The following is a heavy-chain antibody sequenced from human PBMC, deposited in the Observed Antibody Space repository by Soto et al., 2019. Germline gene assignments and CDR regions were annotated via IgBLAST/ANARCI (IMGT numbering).Heavy chain of an antibody. J-gene: IGHJ6*03. Sequence: SETLSLTCTVSGGSISSSSYYWGWIRQPPGKGLEWIGSIYYSGSTYYNPSLKSRVTISVDTSKNQFSLKLSSVTAADTAVYYCARTGSGSYYYYMDVWGKGTTVT. D-gene: IGHD3-10*01. CDR2: IYYSGST. V-gene: IGHV4-39*01. CDR3: ARTGSGSYYYYMDV. CDR1: GGSISSSSYY.